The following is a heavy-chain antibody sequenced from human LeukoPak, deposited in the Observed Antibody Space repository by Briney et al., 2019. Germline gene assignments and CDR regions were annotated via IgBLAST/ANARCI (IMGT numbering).Heavy chain of an antibody. V-gene: IGHV1-2*06. D-gene: IGHD1-26*01. Sequence: ASVKVSCKASGYTFTGYYMHWVRQAPGQGLEWMGRINPNSGGTNYAQKFQGRVTMTRDTSISTGYMELSRLRSDDTAVYYCARDGREGATDFDYWGQGTLVTVSS. CDR1: GYTFTGYY. J-gene: IGHJ4*02. CDR3: ARDGREGATDFDY. CDR2: INPNSGGT.